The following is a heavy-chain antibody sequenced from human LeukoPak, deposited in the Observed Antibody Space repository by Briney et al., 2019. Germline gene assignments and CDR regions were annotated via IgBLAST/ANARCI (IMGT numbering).Heavy chain of an antibody. CDR2: VIPNTGGT. J-gene: IGHJ2*01. D-gene: IGHD2/OR15-2a*01. V-gene: IGHV1-2*04. CDR1: GYTITDYY. CDR3: ARGSPSYAQWHFDL. Sequence: ASVKVSCKASGYTITDYYLHWVRQAPGQGLEWMGWVIPNTGGTNYAQKFQDWVTMSSDTSISTAYMELSSLRSDDTAVYYCARGSPSYAQWHFDLWGRGTLVTVSS.